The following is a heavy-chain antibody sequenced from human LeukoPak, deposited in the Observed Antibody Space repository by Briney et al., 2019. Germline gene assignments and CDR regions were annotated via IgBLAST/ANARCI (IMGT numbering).Heavy chain of an antibody. Sequence: SETLSLTCAVYGGSFSGYYWSWIRQPPGKGLEWIGEINHSGSTNYNPSLKSRVTMSVDTSKNQFSLKLSSVTAADTAVYYCAGFYDYEWFDPWGQGTLVTVSS. D-gene: IGHD3-16*01. V-gene: IGHV4-34*01. J-gene: IGHJ5*02. CDR2: INHSGST. CDR3: AGFYDYEWFDP. CDR1: GGSFSGYY.